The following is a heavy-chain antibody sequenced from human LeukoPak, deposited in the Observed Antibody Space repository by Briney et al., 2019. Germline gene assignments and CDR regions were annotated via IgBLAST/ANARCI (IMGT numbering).Heavy chain of an antibody. J-gene: IGHJ4*02. V-gene: IGHV3-33*01. CDR2: IWYDGSNK. Sequence: GGSLRLSCAASGFTFSNHGMHWVRQAPGKGLEWVAVIWYDGSNKYYADSVKGRFTISRDNSKNTLYLQMNSLRAEDTAVYYCARDRAARYFDYWGQGTLVTVSS. CDR3: ARDRAARYFDY. D-gene: IGHD3-9*01. CDR1: GFTFSNHG.